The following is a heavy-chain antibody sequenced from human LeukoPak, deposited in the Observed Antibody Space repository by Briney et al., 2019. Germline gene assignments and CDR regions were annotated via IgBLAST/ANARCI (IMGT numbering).Heavy chain of an antibody. V-gene: IGHV4-39*07. D-gene: IGHD1-26*01. CDR1: GGPISSSSYY. CDR3: ARDYRLTQIQY. J-gene: IGHJ1*01. Sequence: PSETLSLTRTVSGGPISSSSYYWAWIRQPPGKGLEWIGSIYYTGSTYYNPSLKSRVTISVDTSKNQFSLRLSSVTAADTAVYYCARDYRLTQIQYWGQGTLVTVSS. CDR2: IYYTGST.